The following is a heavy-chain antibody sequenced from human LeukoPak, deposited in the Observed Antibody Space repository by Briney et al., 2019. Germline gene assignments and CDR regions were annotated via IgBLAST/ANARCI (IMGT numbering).Heavy chain of an antibody. CDR2: ISGSGDST. J-gene: IGHJ4*02. CDR3: AKDSGYYGSGSFDY. D-gene: IGHD3-10*01. CDR1: GFTFNNYA. Sequence: PGGSLRLSCAASGFTFNNYAMSWVRQTPGKGLEWVSTISGSGDSTYYADSVKGRFAISRDNTKNTLYLQMYSLRAEDTAVYYCAKDSGYYGSGSFDYWGQGTLVTVSS. V-gene: IGHV3-23*01.